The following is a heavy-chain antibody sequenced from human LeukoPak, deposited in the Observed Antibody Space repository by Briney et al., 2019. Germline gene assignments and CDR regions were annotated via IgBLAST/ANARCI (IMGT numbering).Heavy chain of an antibody. CDR2: ISYDGSNK. J-gene: IGHJ3*02. D-gene: IGHD1-14*01. V-gene: IGHV3-30*18. Sequence: GGSLRLSCAASGFTFSSYGMHWVRQAPGKGVERGAVISYDGSNKYYADSVKGRFTISRDNSKNTLYLQMNSLRAEDTAVYYCAKSLTGETGEAFDIWGQGTMVTVSS. CDR3: AKSLTGETGEAFDI. CDR1: GFTFSSYG.